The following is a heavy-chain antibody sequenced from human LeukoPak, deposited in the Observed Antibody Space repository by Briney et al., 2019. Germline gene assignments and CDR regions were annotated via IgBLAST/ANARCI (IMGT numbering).Heavy chain of an antibody. D-gene: IGHD1-14*01. J-gene: IGHJ2*01. CDR3: ARRNRDKDIGLDV. Sequence: GESLKTSCETSGYSFSSYWINWVRQMPGRGLDWMGRIDPSNSQTNYNPSFRGHITISVDKSITTAYLQWSSLSASDTAIYYCARRNRDKDIGLDVWGRGTVVTVSS. CDR2: IDPSNSQT. V-gene: IGHV5-10-1*01. CDR1: GYSFSSYW.